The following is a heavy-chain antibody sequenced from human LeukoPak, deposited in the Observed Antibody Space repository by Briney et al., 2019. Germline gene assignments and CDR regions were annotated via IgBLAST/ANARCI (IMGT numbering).Heavy chain of an antibody. CDR3: AKDAVAVTGIDYFDY. CDR1: GFIFSNYG. CDR2: ISYDGSNK. D-gene: IGHD6-19*01. Sequence: GGSLRPSCTTSGFIFSNYGMHWVRQPPGKGREWVAVISYDGSNKYYADSVKGRFTISRDNSKNTLYLQMNSLRAEDTAVYYCAKDAVAVTGIDYFDYWGQGTLVTVSS. J-gene: IGHJ4*02. V-gene: IGHV3-30*18.